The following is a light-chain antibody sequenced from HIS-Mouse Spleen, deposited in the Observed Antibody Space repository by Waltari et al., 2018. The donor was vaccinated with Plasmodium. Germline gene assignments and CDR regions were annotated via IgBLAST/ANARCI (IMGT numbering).Light chain of an antibody. J-gene: IGKJ2*01. V-gene: IGKV4-1*01. CDR2: WAS. Sequence: DIVMTQSPDSLAVSLGERATINCKSSQSVLYSSKNKNYLACYQQKPGKPPKLLIYWASTRESGVPDRFSGSGSGTDFTLTISSLQAEDVAVYYCQQYYSTPPYTFGQGTKLEIK. CDR3: QQYYSTPPYT. CDR1: QSVLYSSKNKNY.